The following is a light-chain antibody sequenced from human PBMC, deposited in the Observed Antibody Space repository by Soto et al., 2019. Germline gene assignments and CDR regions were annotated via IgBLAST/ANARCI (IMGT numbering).Light chain of an antibody. CDR2: SAS. CDR3: QQYNNWPPRVT. V-gene: IGKV3-15*01. J-gene: IGKJ3*01. Sequence: EIVMTQSPATLSVSPGERATLSCRASQSVSSNLAWYQQKPGQAPRLLIYSASTRATGIPARFSGSGSGTEFTHTISSLQSEDFAVYYCQQYNNWPPRVTFGPGTKVDIK. CDR1: QSVSSN.